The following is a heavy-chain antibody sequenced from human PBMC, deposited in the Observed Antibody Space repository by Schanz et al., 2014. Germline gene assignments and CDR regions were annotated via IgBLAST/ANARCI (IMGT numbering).Heavy chain of an antibody. Sequence: DLVESGGGLVQPGGSLRLSCAASGFSIRNHDMHWVRQATGAGLEWVSAIGTAGDTFYLDSVKGRFTISRENAKNSLYLQMNSLRAGDTAVYYCARGTDWNLHYWGQGALVTVSS. CDR1: GFSIRNHD. V-gene: IGHV3-13*04. CDR3: ARGTDWNLHY. J-gene: IGHJ4*02. CDR2: IGTAGDT. D-gene: IGHD1-1*01.